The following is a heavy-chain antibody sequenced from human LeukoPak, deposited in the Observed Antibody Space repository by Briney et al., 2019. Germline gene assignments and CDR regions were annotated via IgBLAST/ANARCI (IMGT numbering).Heavy chain of an antibody. Sequence: GGSLRLSCAASGFTFSSYTMSWVRQAPGKGLEWVSTITTSDGNTYYADSVKGRFTISRDNSKNTLYLQMNSLRAEDTAVYYCAKGTAEATGMVDYWGQRTLVTVSS. D-gene: IGHD3-9*01. CDR1: GFTFSSYT. V-gene: IGHV3-23*01. CDR3: AKGTAEATGMVDY. CDR2: ITTSDGNT. J-gene: IGHJ4*02.